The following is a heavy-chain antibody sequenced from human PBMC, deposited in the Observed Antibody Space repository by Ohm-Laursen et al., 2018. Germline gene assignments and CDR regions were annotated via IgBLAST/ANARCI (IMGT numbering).Heavy chain of an antibody. V-gene: IGHV3-23*01. D-gene: IGHD3-3*01. J-gene: IGHJ4*02. Sequence: SLRLSCTASGFTFSDYYMSWIRQAPGKGLEWVSAIGSSGGSTYYADSVKGRFTISRDNSKNTLYLQMNSLRAEDTAVYYCAKDPGRRVVIATHWGQGTLVTVSS. CDR3: AKDPGRRVVIATH. CDR2: IGSSGGST. CDR1: GFTFSDYY.